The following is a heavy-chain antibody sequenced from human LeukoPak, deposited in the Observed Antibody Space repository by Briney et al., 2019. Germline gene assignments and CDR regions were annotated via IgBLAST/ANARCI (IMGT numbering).Heavy chain of an antibody. CDR3: ARGNDSSGYVDAFDI. CDR1: GFTFDDYA. V-gene: IGHV3-20*04. D-gene: IGHD3-22*01. CDR2: INWNGGST. Sequence: GRSLRLSCAASGFTFDDYAMHWVRQAPGKGLEWVSGINWNGGSTGYADSVKGRFTISRDNSKNTLYLQMNSLRAEDTAVYYCARGNDSSGYVDAFDIWGQGTMVTVSS. J-gene: IGHJ3*02.